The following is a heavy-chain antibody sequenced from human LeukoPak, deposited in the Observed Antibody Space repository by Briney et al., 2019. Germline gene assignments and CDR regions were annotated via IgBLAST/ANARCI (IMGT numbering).Heavy chain of an antibody. CDR2: IRYDGSNK. V-gene: IGHV3-30*02. CDR3: AKDKDCSSTSCYYLLYYFDY. D-gene: IGHD2-2*01. Sequence: GGSLRLSCAASGFTFSSYGLHWVRQAPGKGLEWVAFIRYDGSNKYYADSVKGRFTISRDNSKNTLYLQMNSLRAEDTAVYYCAKDKDCSSTSCYYLLYYFDYWGQGTLVTVSS. J-gene: IGHJ4*02. CDR1: GFTFSSYG.